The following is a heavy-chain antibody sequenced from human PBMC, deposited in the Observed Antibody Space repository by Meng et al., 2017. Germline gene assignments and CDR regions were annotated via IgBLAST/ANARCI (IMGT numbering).Heavy chain of an antibody. J-gene: IGHJ5*02. D-gene: IGHD5-12*01. V-gene: IGHV4-31*03. Sequence: QGRPQGPGPGLANPSQTLSLTCTFSGGSISSGGYYWSWIRQHPGKGLEWIGYIYYSGSTYYNPSLKSRVTISVDTSKNQFSLKLSSVTAADTAVYYCVSKGGLSTYNWFDPWGQGTLVTVSS. CDR2: IYYSGST. CDR1: GGSISSGGYY. CDR3: VSKGGLSTYNWFDP.